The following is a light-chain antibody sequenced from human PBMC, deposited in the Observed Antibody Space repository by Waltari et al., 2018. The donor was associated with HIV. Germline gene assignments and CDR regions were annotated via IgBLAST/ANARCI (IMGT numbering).Light chain of an antibody. CDR1: SSDVGTHNF. Sequence: QSALTQPRSVSGSPGQSVTISCTGTSSDVGTHNFVSWYQHHPGKAPKLMIYDVSKRPSVVPDRFSGSKSGNTASLTISRLQAEDGADFFCCSYAGDYTSIFGGGTKLTVL. V-gene: IGLV2-11*01. J-gene: IGLJ2*01. CDR3: CSYAGDYTSI. CDR2: DVS.